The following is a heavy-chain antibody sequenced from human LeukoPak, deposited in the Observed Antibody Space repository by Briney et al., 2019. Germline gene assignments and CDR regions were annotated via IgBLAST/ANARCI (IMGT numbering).Heavy chain of an antibody. J-gene: IGHJ3*02. CDR3: ASKLEMTHDAFDI. Sequence: ASVNVSCKASGYTFTSYGISWVRQAPGQGLEWMGWISAYNGNTNYAQKLQGRVTMTTDTSTSTAYMELRSLRSDDTAVYYCASKLEMTHDAFDIWGQGTMVTVSS. CDR2: ISAYNGNT. CDR1: GYTFTSYG. V-gene: IGHV1-18*01.